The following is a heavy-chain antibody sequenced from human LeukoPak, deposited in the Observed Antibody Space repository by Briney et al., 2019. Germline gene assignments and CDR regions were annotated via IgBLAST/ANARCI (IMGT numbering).Heavy chain of an antibody. CDR1: GYPFSDYG. CDR3: ASQGVAGKGMDV. V-gene: IGHV1-18*04. Sequence: ASVKVSCRASGYPFSDYGFSWVRQVPGQGLEWMGWISGDNGDTRFAQKFQARVTVTTDTSTGTAYMELRSLRSDDTAVYYCASQGVAGKGMDVWGQGTTVTVSS. J-gene: IGHJ6*02. CDR2: ISGDNGDT. D-gene: IGHD6-19*01.